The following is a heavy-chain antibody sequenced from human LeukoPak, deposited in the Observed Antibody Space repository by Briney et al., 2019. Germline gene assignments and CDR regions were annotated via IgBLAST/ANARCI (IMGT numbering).Heavy chain of an antibody. V-gene: IGHV1-69*13. CDR1: GGTFSSYA. D-gene: IGHD3-22*01. J-gene: IGHJ3*02. CDR2: IIPIFGTA. Sequence: GASVKVSCKASGGTFSSYAISWVRQAPGQGLEWMGGIIPIFGTANYAQKFQGRVTITADESTSTAYMELSSLRSEDTAVYYCARGVARAVPPAMIVVVITTLGAFDIWGQGTMVTVSS. CDR3: ARGVARAVPPAMIVVVITTLGAFDI.